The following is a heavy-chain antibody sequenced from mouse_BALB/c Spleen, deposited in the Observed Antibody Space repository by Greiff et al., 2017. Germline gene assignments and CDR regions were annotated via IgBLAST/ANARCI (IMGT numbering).Heavy chain of an antibody. CDR2: ISSGSSTI. J-gene: IGHJ4*01. V-gene: IGHV5-17*02. CDR1: GFTFSSFG. Sequence: EVQVVESGGGLVQPGGSRKLSCAASGFTFSSFGMHWVRQAPEKGLEWVAYISSGSSTIYYADTVKGRFTISRDNPKNTLFLQMTSLRSEDTAMYYCARRELGMDYWGQGTSVTVSS. CDR3: ARRELGMDY. D-gene: IGHD2-12*01.